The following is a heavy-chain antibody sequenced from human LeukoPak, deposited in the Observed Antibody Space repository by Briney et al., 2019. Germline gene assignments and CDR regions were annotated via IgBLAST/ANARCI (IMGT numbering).Heavy chain of an antibody. D-gene: IGHD5-12*01. CDR1: GFPFSSYA. Sequence: PGGSLRLPCAASGFPFSSYAMSWARQAPGEGLEWVSAISGWGGNIYYAVSVKGRLNLSRDNSKNTLYLQMNSLRAEDTAVYYGAKVKGLGFSYGMDVWGQGTTVAVSS. V-gene: IGHV3-23*01. J-gene: IGHJ6*02. CDR3: AKVKGLGFSYGMDV. CDR2: ISGWGGNI.